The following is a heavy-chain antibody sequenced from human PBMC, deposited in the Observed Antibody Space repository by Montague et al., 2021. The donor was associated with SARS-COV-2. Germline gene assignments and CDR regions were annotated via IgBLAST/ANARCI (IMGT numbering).Heavy chain of an antibody. CDR2: ISSSSSYI. D-gene: IGHD2-2*01. Sequence: SLRLSCAASGFTFSSYSMNWVRQAPGKGLEWVSSISSSSSYIYYADSMKGRFTISRDNAKNSLYLQMNSLRAEDTAVYYCASYQNYYYYYGMDVWGQGTTVTVSS. V-gene: IGHV3-21*01. J-gene: IGHJ6*02. CDR1: GFTFSSYS. CDR3: ASYQNYYYYYGMDV.